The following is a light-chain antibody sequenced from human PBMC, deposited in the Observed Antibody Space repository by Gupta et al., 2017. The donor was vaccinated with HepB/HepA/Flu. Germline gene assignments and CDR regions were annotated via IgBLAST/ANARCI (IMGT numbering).Light chain of an antibody. V-gene: IGKV1-5*03. Sequence: DIQMTQSPSTLSASVGDRVTITCRASQRISNFLTWYQQKPGKAPNVLIYKLSSLQTGVPSRFSGSGSGTEFTLTIRNLQPEDFATYYCLQYEYYSCTIGQGTKVEIK. CDR2: KLS. J-gene: IGKJ1*01. CDR1: QRISNF. CDR3: LQYEYYSCT.